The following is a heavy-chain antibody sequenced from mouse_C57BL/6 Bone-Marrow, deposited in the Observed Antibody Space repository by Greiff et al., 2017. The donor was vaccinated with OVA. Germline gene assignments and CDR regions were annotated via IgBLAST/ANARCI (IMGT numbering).Heavy chain of an antibody. CDR1: GYTFTSYW. CDR3: AMGAHYYGSSPYAMDY. V-gene: IGHV1-74*01. Sequence: VQLQQPGAELVKPGASVKVSCKASGYTFTSYWMHWVKQRPGQGLEWIGRIHPSDNDTNYNQKFQGKATLTVDKSSSTAYMQLSSLTSEDSAVYYCAMGAHYYGSSPYAMDYWGQGTSVTVSS. J-gene: IGHJ4*01. CDR2: IHPSDNDT. D-gene: IGHD1-1*01.